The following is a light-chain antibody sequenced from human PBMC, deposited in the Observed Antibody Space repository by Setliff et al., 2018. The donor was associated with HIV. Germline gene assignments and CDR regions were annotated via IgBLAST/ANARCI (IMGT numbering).Light chain of an antibody. J-gene: IGLJ1*01. CDR3: AAWHDSLNGYV. V-gene: IGLV1-44*01. CDR1: SSNIGSNT. Sequence: QSVLTQPPSASGTPGQRVTISCSGSSSNIGSNTVNWYQQLPGTAPKLLIYNNNQRPSGVPDRFSGPKSGTSASLAISGLQSEDEADYYCAAWHDSLNGYVFGAGTKVTV. CDR2: NNN.